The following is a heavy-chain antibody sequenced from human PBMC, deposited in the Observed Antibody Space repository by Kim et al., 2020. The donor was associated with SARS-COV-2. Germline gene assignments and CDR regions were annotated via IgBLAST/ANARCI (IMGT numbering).Heavy chain of an antibody. CDR2: IYSGGST. Sequence: GGSLRLSCAASGFTVSSNYMSWVRQAPGKGLEWVSVIYSGGSTYYADSVKGRFTISRDNSKNTLYLQMNSLRAEDTAVYYCARRLDYDSSGYVRNDAFDIWGQGTMVTVSS. J-gene: IGHJ3*02. CDR1: GFTVSSNY. V-gene: IGHV3-53*01. CDR3: ARRLDYDSSGYVRNDAFDI. D-gene: IGHD3-22*01.